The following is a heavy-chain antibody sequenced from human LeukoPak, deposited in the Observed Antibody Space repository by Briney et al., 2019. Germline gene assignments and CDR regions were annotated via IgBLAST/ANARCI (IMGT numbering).Heavy chain of an antibody. CDR3: ARARFLADSSGYYYVVAEYYFDY. V-gene: IGHV1-2*02. D-gene: IGHD3-22*01. J-gene: IGHJ4*02. Sequence: ASVKVSCKASGYTFTTYYMHWVRQAPGQGLEWMGWINPNSGGTNYAQRFQGRVTMTRDTSISTAYMELSRLRSDDTAVYYCARARFLADSSGYYYVVAEYYFDYWGQGTLVTVSS. CDR1: GYTFTTYY. CDR2: INPNSGGT.